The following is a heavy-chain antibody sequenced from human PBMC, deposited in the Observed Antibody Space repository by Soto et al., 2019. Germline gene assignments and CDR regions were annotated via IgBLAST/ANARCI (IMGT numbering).Heavy chain of an antibody. CDR2: ISWNRGSI. J-gene: IGHJ4*02. V-gene: IGHV3-9*01. Sequence: DVQLVESGGGLVQPGRSLRLSCAASGFTFDDYAMHWVRQAPGKGLEWVSGISWNRGSIGYADSVKGRFTISRDNAKNSLYLQMNSLRAEDTALYYCAKGTYGDYVFDYWGQGTLVTVSS. CDR3: AKGTYGDYVFDY. D-gene: IGHD4-17*01. CDR1: GFTFDDYA.